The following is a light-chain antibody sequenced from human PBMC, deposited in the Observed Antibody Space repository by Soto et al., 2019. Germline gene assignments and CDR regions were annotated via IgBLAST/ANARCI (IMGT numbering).Light chain of an antibody. J-gene: IGKJ2*01. Sequence: IQMTQSPSSLSASVGDRVTITCRASQSISSYLNWYQQKPGKAPKLLIYAASSLQSGVPSRFSGSGSGTDFTLTISSLQPEDFATYYCQKSYSIPYTFGQGTKLEIK. V-gene: IGKV1-39*01. CDR2: AAS. CDR3: QKSYSIPYT. CDR1: QSISSY.